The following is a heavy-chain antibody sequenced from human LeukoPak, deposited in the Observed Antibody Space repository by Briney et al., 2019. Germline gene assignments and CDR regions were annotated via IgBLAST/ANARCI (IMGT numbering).Heavy chain of an antibody. Sequence: SETLSLTCTVSGGSISSYYWSWIRQPAGKGLEWIGRIYTSGSTNYNPSLKSRVTISVDTSKNQFSLKLSSVTAADTAVYYCARRSSSSWYEFFDYWGQGTLVTVSS. CDR1: GGSISSYY. CDR2: IYTSGST. D-gene: IGHD6-13*01. V-gene: IGHV4-4*07. J-gene: IGHJ4*02. CDR3: ARRSSSSWYEFFDY.